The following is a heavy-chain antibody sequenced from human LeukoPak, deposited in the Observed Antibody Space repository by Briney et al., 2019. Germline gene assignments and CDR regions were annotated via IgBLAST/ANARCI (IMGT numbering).Heavy chain of an antibody. J-gene: IGHJ6*02. CDR1: GFTFDDYA. CDR2: ISWNSGSI. V-gene: IGHV3-9*01. Sequence: SLRLSCAASGFTFDDYAMHWVRQAPGKGLEWVSGISWNSGSIGYADSVKGRFTISRDNAKNSLYLQMNSLRAEDTALYYCAKDRRSGSYSYGMDVWGQGTTVTVSS. D-gene: IGHD3-10*01. CDR3: AKDRRSGSYSYGMDV.